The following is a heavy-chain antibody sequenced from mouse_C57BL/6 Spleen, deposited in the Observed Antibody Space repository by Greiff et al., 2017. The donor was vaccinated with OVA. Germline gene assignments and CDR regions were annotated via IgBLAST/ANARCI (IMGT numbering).Heavy chain of an antibody. CDR3: TRDNYSTSFDY. J-gene: IGHJ2*01. CDR2: INPNNGGT. CDR1: GYTFTDYY. Sequence: VQLQQSGPELVKPGASVKISCKASGYTFTDYYMNWVKQSHGQSLEWIGDINPNNGGTSYNQKFKGKATLTVDKSSSTAYMELLSRTSEDSAVYDCTRDNYSTSFDYWGQGTTLTVSS. D-gene: IGHD2-5*01. V-gene: IGHV1-26*01.